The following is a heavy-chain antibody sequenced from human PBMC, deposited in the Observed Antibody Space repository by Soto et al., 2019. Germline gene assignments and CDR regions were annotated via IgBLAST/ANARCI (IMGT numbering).Heavy chain of an antibody. CDR2: ISTDGSVT. CDR1: GLTFSSYW. CDR3: VREKVTMIVGFYYFDY. D-gene: IGHD3-22*01. Sequence: GGSLRLSCAASGLTFSSYWMHWVRQAPGKGLVWVSRISTDGSVTTYADSVEGRFTISRDNSNNTLYLQMNSLRAEDTAVYYCVREKVTMIVGFYYFDYWGQGTRVTVSS. V-gene: IGHV3-74*01. J-gene: IGHJ4*02.